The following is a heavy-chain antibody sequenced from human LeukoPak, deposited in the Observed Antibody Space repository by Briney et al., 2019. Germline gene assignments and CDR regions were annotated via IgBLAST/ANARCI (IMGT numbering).Heavy chain of an antibody. CDR1: GFTVSSNY. CDR2: IHSGGST. CDR3: ARNWGRRGYSYGFYDY. V-gene: IGHV3-53*04. J-gene: IGHJ4*02. D-gene: IGHD5-18*01. Sequence: GGSLRLSCAASGFTVSSNYMSWVRQAPGKGLEWVSVIHSGGSTYYADSVKGRFTISRHNSKNTLYLQMNSLRAEDTAVYYCARNWGRRGYSYGFYDYWGQGTLVTVSS.